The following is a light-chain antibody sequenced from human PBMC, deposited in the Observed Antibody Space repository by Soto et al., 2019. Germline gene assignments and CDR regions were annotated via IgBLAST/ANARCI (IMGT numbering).Light chain of an antibody. Sequence: QSVLTQPPSACGTPGQRVTISCSGSSSTIGSNTVNWFQQLPGTAPKLLIYSNNQRPSGVPDRFSGSKSGTSASLAISGLQSEDEADYYCAAWDGSLNGWVFGGGTKVTVL. J-gene: IGLJ3*02. CDR1: SSTIGSNT. CDR2: SNN. CDR3: AAWDGSLNGWV. V-gene: IGLV1-44*01.